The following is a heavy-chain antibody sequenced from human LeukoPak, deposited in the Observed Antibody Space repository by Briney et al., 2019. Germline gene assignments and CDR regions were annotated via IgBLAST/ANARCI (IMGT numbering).Heavy chain of an antibody. D-gene: IGHD5-12*01. CDR1: GITLSNYG. V-gene: IGHV3-23*01. CDR3: AKGAYDYIEIGYFDS. Sequence: GGSLTLSCAVSGITLSNYGMSWVRQAPGKGLEWVAGISGSGGSTNYADSVKGRFTISRDNPKNTLFLQMNSLRAEDTAIYYCAKGAYDYIEIGYFDSWGQGTLVTVSS. J-gene: IGHJ4*02. CDR2: ISGSGGST.